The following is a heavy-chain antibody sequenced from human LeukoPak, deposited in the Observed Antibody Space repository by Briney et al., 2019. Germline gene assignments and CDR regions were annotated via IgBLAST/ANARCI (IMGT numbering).Heavy chain of an antibody. V-gene: IGHV4-59*01. CDR3: ARLKYYYDSSGYPEAAFDI. CDR2: IYYSGST. Sequence: SETLSLTCTVSGGSISSYYWSWIRQPPGKGLEWIGYIYYSGSTNYNPSLKSRVTISVDTSKNQFSLKLSSVTAADTAVYYCARLKYYYDSSGYPEAAFDIWGQGTMVTVSS. D-gene: IGHD3-22*01. CDR1: GGSISSYY. J-gene: IGHJ3*02.